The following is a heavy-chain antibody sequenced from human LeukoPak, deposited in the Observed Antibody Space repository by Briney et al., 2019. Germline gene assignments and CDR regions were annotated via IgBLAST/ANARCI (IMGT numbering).Heavy chain of an antibody. D-gene: IGHD2/OR15-2a*01. CDR1: GFTIGSYW. J-gene: IGHJ3*01. CDR2: IRQDGSEK. V-gene: IGHV3-7*01. Sequence: PGGSLRLSCAGSGFTIGSYWMSWVRQAPGKGLEWAANIRQDGSEKYYVDSVKGRLTISRDNAKNSLYLQMNSLRAEDTGIYYCARAGYYGDDAFDLWGQGTMVTVSS. CDR3: ARAGYYGDDAFDL.